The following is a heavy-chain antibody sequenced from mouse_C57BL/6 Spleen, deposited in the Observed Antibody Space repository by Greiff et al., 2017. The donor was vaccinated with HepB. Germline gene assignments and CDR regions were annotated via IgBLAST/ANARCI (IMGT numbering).Heavy chain of an antibody. D-gene: IGHD2-4*01. CDR3: ARDRSIYYDYDGYFDV. Sequence: QVQLKESGPGLVQPSQSLSITCTVSGFSLTSYGVHWVRQSPGKGLEWLGVIWSGGSTDYNAAFISRLSISKDNSKSQVFFKMNSLQADDTAIYYCARDRSIYYDYDGYFDVWGTGTTVTVSS. CDR2: IWSGGST. V-gene: IGHV2-2*01. J-gene: IGHJ1*03. CDR1: GFSLTSYG.